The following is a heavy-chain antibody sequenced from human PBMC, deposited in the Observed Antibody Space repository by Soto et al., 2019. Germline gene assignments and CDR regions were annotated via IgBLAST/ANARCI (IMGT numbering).Heavy chain of an antibody. CDR3: ATPIVAFY. V-gene: IGHV1-3*01. D-gene: IGHD5-12*01. Sequence: GASVKVSCKASGYTFTSYAIHWVRQAPGQRLEWMGGINAGNGNTKYSQKFQGRVIITRDTSAGTAYMELRSLRSEDTAVYYCATPIVAFYWGQRTLVTVSS. J-gene: IGHJ4*02. CDR2: INAGNGNT. CDR1: GYTFTSYA.